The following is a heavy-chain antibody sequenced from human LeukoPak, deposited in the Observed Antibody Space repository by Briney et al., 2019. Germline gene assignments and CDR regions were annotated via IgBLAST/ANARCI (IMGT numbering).Heavy chain of an antibody. V-gene: IGHV4-39*07. CDR1: GGSISSSSYY. Sequence: SETLSLTCTVSGGSISSSSYYWGWIRQPPGKGLEWIGEINHSGSTYYNPSLKSRVTISVDTSKNQFSLKLSSVTAADTAVYYCARRRGYYFDYWGQGTLVTVSS. CDR3: ARRRGYYFDY. CDR2: INHSGST. D-gene: IGHD3-10*01. J-gene: IGHJ4*02.